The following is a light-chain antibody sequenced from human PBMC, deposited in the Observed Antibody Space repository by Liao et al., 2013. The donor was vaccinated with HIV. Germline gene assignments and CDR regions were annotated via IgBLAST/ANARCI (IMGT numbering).Light chain of an antibody. Sequence: SYELTQPPSVSVSPGQTASITCSGDKLGDKYACWYQQKPGQSPVLVITYDSGRPSGIPERFSGSNSGNTATLTISGTQAMDEADYYCQAWDSSTRGHVVFGGGTKLTVL. J-gene: IGLJ2*01. CDR1: KLGDKY. CDR2: YDS. CDR3: QAWDSSTRGHVV. V-gene: IGLV3-1*01.